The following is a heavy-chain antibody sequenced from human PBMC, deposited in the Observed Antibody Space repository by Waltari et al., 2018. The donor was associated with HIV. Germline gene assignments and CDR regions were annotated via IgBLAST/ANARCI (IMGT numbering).Heavy chain of an antibody. J-gene: IGHJ4*02. D-gene: IGHD1-1*01. V-gene: IGHV3-30*03. CDR1: GFTFRNYG. Sequence: QVQLVESGGGVVQPGRSLRLYCAASGFTFRNYGLPWVRQAPGKGLEWVAVISFDGSNQYYADSVRGRFTISRDNSKKKVFLQMNSLRLDDSALYYCATGQQVWETWSQLDYWGQGTLVIVSS. CDR3: ATGQQVWETWSQLDY. CDR2: ISFDGSNQ.